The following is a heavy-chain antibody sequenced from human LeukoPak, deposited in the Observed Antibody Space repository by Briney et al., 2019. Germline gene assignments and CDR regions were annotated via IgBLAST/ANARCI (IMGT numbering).Heavy chain of an antibody. Sequence: SETLSLTCTVSGGSISSYYWSWVRQHPGKGLEWIGYIYYSGSTNYNPSLKSRVTISVDTSKNQFSLKLSSVTAADTAVYYCARVGVAGAYYFDYWGQGTLVTVSS. CDR3: ARVGVAGAYYFDY. D-gene: IGHD6-19*01. CDR2: IYYSGST. J-gene: IGHJ4*02. V-gene: IGHV4-59*01. CDR1: GGSISSYY.